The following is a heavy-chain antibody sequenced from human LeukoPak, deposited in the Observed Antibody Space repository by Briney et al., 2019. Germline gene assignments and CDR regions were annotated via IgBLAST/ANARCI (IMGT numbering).Heavy chain of an antibody. D-gene: IGHD3-22*01. V-gene: IGHV3-23*01. CDR1: GFTFSTTA. CDR3: ARDWEGDYYDTHQRGTHFDY. CDR2: ISGSGDNTVMSGSGENT. J-gene: IGHJ4*02. Sequence: GGSLRLSCAASGFTFSTTAMGWVRQAPGKGLEWLSVISGSGDNTVMSGSGENTYYADSVKGRFTISRDNSKNSLYLQMNSLRAEDTAVYYCARDWEGDYYDTHQRGTHFDYWGQGTLVTVSS.